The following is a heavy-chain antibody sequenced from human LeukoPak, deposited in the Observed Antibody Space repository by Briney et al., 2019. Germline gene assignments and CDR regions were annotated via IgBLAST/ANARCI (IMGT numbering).Heavy chain of an antibody. CDR1: GGSISGSSYY. D-gene: IGHD6-13*01. CDR3: AEYSSSWYVTDY. J-gene: IGHJ4*02. Sequence: SETLSLTCTVSGGSISGSSYYWGWIRQPPGKGLEWIGSIYYSGSTYYNPSLKSRVTISVDTSKNQFSLKLSSVTAADTAVYYCAEYSSSWYVTDYWGQGTLVTVSS. V-gene: IGHV4-39*07. CDR2: IYYSGST.